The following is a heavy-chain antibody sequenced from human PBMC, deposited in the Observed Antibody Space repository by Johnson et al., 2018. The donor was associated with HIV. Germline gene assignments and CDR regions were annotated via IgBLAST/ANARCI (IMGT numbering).Heavy chain of an antibody. Sequence: VQLVESGGGVVQPGRSLRLSCAASGLTFSSYAMHWVRQAPGKGLEWVAVISYDGSNKYYADSVKGRFTISRDNSKNTLYLQMNSLRAEDTAVYYCARGGYSTILDAFDIWGQGTMVTVSS. J-gene: IGHJ3*02. V-gene: IGHV3-30-3*01. CDR3: ARGGYSTILDAFDI. CDR2: ISYDGSNK. CDR1: GLTFSSYA. D-gene: IGHD6-13*01.